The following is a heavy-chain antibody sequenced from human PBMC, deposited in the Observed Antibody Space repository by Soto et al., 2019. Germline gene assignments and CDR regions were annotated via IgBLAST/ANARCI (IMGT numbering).Heavy chain of an antibody. V-gene: IGHV4-59*08. CDR2: IYYSGNN. J-gene: IGHJ4*02. D-gene: IGHD3-22*01. CDR1: GGSIGTYY. CDR3: ARQDGASSGPITY. Sequence: QVQLRESGPGLVKPSETLSLTCTVSGGSIGTYYWSWIRQPPGKGLEWIGYIYYSGNNNNNPSHKSRVTIPLDTSKNHFSLKLRSVTAADTAVYYCARQDGASSGPITYWGQGTLVTVSS.